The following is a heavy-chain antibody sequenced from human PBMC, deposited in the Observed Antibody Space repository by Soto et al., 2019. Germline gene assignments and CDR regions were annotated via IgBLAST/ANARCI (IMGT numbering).Heavy chain of an antibody. CDR1: GGTFSSYA. D-gene: IGHD4-17*01. CDR3: ARGRTTSYGMDV. J-gene: IGHJ6*02. CDR2: IIPIFGTA. V-gene: IGHV1-69*13. Sequence: SVKVSCKASGGTFSSYAISWVRQAPGQGLEWMGGIIPIFGTANYAQKFQGRVTITADESTSTAYMELSSLRPEDTAVYYCARGRTTSYGMDVWGQGTTVTVSS.